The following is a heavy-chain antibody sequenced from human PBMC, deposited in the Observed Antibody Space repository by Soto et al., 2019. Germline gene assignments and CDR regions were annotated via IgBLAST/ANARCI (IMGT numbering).Heavy chain of an antibody. CDR1: GFSFSSYA. Sequence: GGSLRLSCAASGFSFSSYAMSWVRQAPGKGLEWVSAISGSGGSTYYADSVKGRFTISRDNSKNTLYLQMNSLRAEDTAVYYCAKDGGRWEPRNWFDPWGQGTLVTVSS. CDR2: ISGSGGST. V-gene: IGHV3-23*01. D-gene: IGHD1-26*01. J-gene: IGHJ5*02. CDR3: AKDGGRWEPRNWFDP.